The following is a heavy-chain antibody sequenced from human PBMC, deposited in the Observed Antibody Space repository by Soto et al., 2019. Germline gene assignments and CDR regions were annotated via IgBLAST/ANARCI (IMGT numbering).Heavy chain of an antibody. D-gene: IGHD3-10*01. CDR3: AHSAPQVLWFGEYAFDI. CDR1: GFSLSTSGVG. V-gene: IGHV2-5*02. Sequence: QITLKESGPTLVKPTQTLTLTCTFSGFSLSTSGVGVGWIRQPPGKALEWLALIYWDDDKRYSPSLKSRLTITKDTSKNQVVLTRTNMDPVDTATYYCAHSAPQVLWFGEYAFDIWGQGTMVTVSS. CDR2: IYWDDDK. J-gene: IGHJ3*02.